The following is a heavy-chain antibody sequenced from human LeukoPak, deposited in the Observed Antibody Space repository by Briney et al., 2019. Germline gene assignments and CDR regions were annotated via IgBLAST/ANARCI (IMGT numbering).Heavy chain of an antibody. V-gene: IGHV3-30*03. D-gene: IGHD1-26*01. Sequence: PGGSLRLSCAASGFTFSSYGMHWVRQAPGKGLEWVAVISYDGSNKYYADSVKGRFTISRDNSKNTLFLQMNSLRAEDTAVYYCASMGASPLVGGQGSLVTVSS. CDR1: GFTFSSYG. CDR2: ISYDGSNK. J-gene: IGHJ4*02. CDR3: ASMGASPLV.